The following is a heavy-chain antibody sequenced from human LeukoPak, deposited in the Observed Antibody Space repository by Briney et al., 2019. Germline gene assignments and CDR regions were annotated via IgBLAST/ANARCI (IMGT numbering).Heavy chain of an antibody. Sequence: SETLSLTCTVSGYFISSGHYWAWIRQPPGKGPEWIGSIYHSGSTDYNPALKSRVTISVDTSKNQFSLKLSSVTAADTAVYYCATGYSSSWYLGWFDPWGQGTLVTVSS. CDR3: ATGYSSSWYLGWFDP. CDR2: IYHSGST. J-gene: IGHJ5*02. CDR1: GYFISSGHY. V-gene: IGHV4-38-2*02. D-gene: IGHD6-13*01.